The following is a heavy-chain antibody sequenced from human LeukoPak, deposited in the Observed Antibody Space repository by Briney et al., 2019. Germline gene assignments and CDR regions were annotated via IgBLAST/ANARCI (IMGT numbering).Heavy chain of an antibody. CDR1: GFTFSRHA. V-gene: IGHV3-30*04. CDR2: ISYDGSDE. J-gene: IGHJ6*04. D-gene: IGHD3-10*01. CDR3: ARATDYYGSGSYLPLYYFYGMDV. Sequence: GGSLRLSCAASGFTFSRHAMHWVRQSPGKGLEWVAIISYDGSDEYIADSVKGRFSISRDNSRNTLDLQMNSLTTEDTALYYCARATDYYGSGSYLPLYYFYGMDVWGKGTAVIVSS.